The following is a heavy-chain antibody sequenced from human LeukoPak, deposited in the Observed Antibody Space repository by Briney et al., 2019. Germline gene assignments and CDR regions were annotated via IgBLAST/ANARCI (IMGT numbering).Heavy chain of an antibody. Sequence: GGSLRLSCAASGFTFSNYAMSWVRQTPGKGLEWVSAISGSGGSTYYADSVKGRFTISRDNSKNTLYLQMNSLRAEDTAVYYCAKGSSTVSGTEFDYWGQGTLVTVSS. D-gene: IGHD4-11*01. J-gene: IGHJ4*02. CDR2: ISGSGGST. V-gene: IGHV3-23*01. CDR1: GFTFSNYA. CDR3: AKGSSTVSGTEFDY.